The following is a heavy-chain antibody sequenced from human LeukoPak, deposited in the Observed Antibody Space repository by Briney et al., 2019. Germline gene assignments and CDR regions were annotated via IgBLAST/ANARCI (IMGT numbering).Heavy chain of an antibody. Sequence: GRSRRLSCAASGFSFSDFSMHWVRQAPGKGLDWVAVISKDGINKYYADSVKGRFTISRDNSKNTLYLQMNSLRAEDTAVYYCARDLSRFVVAGTFDYWGQGPLVPVSS. CDR2: ISKDGINK. CDR3: ARDLSRFVVAGTFDY. D-gene: IGHD6-19*01. J-gene: IGHJ4*02. V-gene: IGHV3-30-3*01. CDR1: GFSFSDFS.